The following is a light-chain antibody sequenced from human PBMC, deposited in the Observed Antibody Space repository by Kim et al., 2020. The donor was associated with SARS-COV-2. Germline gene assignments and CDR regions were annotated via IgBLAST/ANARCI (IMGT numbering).Light chain of an antibody. V-gene: IGKV3-11*01. CDR1: QSVSSY. CDR2: DAS. Sequence: SPRERATLSCRASQSVSSYLAWYQQKPGQAPRLLIYDASNRATGIPARFSGSGSGTDFTLTISSLEPEDFAVYYCQQRSNWPPYTFGQGNKLEI. J-gene: IGKJ2*01. CDR3: QQRSNWPPYT.